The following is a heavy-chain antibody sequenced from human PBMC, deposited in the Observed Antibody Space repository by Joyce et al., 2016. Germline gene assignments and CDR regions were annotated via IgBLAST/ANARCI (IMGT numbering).Heavy chain of an antibody. V-gene: IGHV3-23*01. J-gene: IGHJ4*02. CDR2: IDFTGSST. Sequence: EVQLLESGGGLVQPGGSLRLSCAASGFIFSNYVMSWVRQAPGKAPECVSNIDFTGSSTTYADSVKGRFTISRDNGKNTVYLQMGSLRADDTALYYCVRGRHCGTDCYTYFDFWGQGALVTVSS. CDR3: VRGRHCGTDCYTYFDF. CDR1: GFIFSNYV. D-gene: IGHD2-21*02.